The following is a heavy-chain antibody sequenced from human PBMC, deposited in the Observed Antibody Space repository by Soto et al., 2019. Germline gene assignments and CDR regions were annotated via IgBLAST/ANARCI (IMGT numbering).Heavy chain of an antibody. V-gene: IGHV4-31*03. Sequence: SETLSLTCTVSGGSISSGGYYWSWIRQHPGKGLEWIGYIYYSGSTYYNPSLKSRVTISVDTSKNQFSLKLSSVTAADTAVYYCARGTVDYYGSGSYYPYFYGMDVWGQGTTVTVSS. J-gene: IGHJ6*02. D-gene: IGHD3-10*01. CDR1: GGSISSGGYY. CDR3: ARGTVDYYGSGSYYPYFYGMDV. CDR2: IYYSGST.